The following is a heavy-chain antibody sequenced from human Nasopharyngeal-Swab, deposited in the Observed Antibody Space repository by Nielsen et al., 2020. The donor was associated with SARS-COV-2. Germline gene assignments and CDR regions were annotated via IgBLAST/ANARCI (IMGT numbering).Heavy chain of an antibody. CDR2: IYPGDSDT. J-gene: IGHJ4*02. Sequence: VRQAPGKGLEWMGIIYPGDSDTRYSPSFQGQVTISADKSISTAYLQWSSLKASDTAMYYCARQGDIVVVPAASALDYWGQGTPVTVSS. CDR3: ARQGDIVVVPAASALDY. D-gene: IGHD2-2*01. V-gene: IGHV5-51*01.